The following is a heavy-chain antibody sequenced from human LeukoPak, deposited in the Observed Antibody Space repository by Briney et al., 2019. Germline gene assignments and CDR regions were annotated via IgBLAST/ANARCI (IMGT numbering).Heavy chain of an antibody. CDR1: GGTFSSYA. J-gene: IGHJ4*02. D-gene: IGHD4-17*01. CDR3: ARLEITTVTTSDY. V-gene: IGHV1-69*13. Sequence: SVKVSCKASGGTFSSYAISWVRQAPGQGLEWMGGIIPIFGTANYAQKFQGRVTTTADESTSTAYMELSSLRSEDTAVYYCARLEITTVTTSDYWGQGTLVTVSS. CDR2: IIPIFGTA.